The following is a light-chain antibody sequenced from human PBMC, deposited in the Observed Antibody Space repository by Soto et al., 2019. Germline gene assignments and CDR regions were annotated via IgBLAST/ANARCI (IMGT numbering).Light chain of an antibody. CDR1: QSVSSSY. V-gene: IGKV3D-20*01. Sequence: EVVLSQSPATLSLSPGERATRSCGAIQSVSSSYLAWYQQKPGLAPRLLIYDASSRATGIPDRFSGSGSGTDFTLTISRLEPEDFAVYYCQQYGSSPSITFGQGTRLEI. J-gene: IGKJ5*01. CDR3: QQYGSSPSIT. CDR2: DAS.